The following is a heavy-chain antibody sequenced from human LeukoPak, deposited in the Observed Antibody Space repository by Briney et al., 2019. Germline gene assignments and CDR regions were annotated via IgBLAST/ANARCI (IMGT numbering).Heavy chain of an antibody. CDR3: TTDGLYSIDN. D-gene: IGHD2-15*01. Sequence: TGGSLRLSCAASGFTFSSYAMNWVRQAPGKGLEWVGRIKSKSDGGTIDYAAPVKGRFTISRDDSKNTLYLQIHSLKTEDTAVYYCTTDGLYSIDNWGQGTLVTVSS. J-gene: IGHJ4*02. V-gene: IGHV3-15*01. CDR2: IKSKSDGGTI. CDR1: GFTFSSYA.